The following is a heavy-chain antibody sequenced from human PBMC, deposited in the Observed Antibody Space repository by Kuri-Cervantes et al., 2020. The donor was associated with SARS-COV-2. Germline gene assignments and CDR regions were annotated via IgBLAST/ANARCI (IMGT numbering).Heavy chain of an antibody. Sequence: ESLKISCTVSGGSISSSSYYWGWIRQPPGKGLEWIGSIYYSGSTYYNPSLKSRVTISVDTSKNQFSLKLSSVTAADTAVYYCARERDTGSSSSEWGQGTLVTVSS. D-gene: IGHD6-6*01. CDR2: IYYSGST. J-gene: IGHJ4*02. V-gene: IGHV4-39*07. CDR1: GGSISSSSYY. CDR3: ARERDTGSSSSE.